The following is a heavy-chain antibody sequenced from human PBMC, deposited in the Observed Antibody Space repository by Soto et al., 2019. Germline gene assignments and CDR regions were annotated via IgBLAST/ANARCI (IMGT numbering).Heavy chain of an antibody. J-gene: IGHJ6*03. Sequence: GSLRLSCAASGFTFSSYGMHWVRQAPGKGLEWVAVISYDGSNKYYADSVKGRFTISRDNSKNTLYLQMNSLRAEDTAVYYCAKTVFGVEVYYMDVWGKGTTVTVSS. CDR3: AKTVFGVEVYYMDV. D-gene: IGHD3-3*01. CDR2: ISYDGSNK. V-gene: IGHV3-30*18. CDR1: GFTFSSYG.